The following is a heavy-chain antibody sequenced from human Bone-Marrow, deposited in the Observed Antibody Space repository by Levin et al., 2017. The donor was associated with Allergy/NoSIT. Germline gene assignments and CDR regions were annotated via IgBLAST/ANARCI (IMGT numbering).Heavy chain of an antibody. Sequence: ETLSLTCAASGFAVSSNYMNWVRQAPGQGLAWVSVIYSGGTTHYADSVKGRFTISRDNLKNTVYLQMNSLRAEDTAVYYCAGGYSSSFYYFQHWGQGTPVTVSS. CDR1: GFAVSSNY. CDR2: IYSGGTT. J-gene: IGHJ1*01. CDR3: AGGYSSSFYYFQH. V-gene: IGHV3-66*01. D-gene: IGHD6-13*01.